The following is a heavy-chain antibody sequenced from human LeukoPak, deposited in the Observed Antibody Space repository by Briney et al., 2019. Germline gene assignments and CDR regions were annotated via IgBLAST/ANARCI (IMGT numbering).Heavy chain of an antibody. CDR2: IYYSGST. V-gene: IGHV4-39*01. CDR1: GGSISRGTYY. J-gene: IGHJ3*02. D-gene: IGHD3-10*01. Sequence: SETLSLTCTVSGGSISRGTYYWGWIRQPPGMGLEWLGSIYYSGSTHHNPSLKSRGTISVDTSKNEFSLKLTSVTAAHPAMYFRAGHFRGYYYDAFNIWGQATMLTVSS. CDR3: AGHFRGYYYDAFNI.